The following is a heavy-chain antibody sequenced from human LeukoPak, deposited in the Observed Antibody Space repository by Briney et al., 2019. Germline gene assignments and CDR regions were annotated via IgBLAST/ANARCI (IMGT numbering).Heavy chain of an antibody. J-gene: IGHJ3*02. CDR2: IYHSGST. CDR3: ARRTYDLWSGDYTGAFDI. CDR1: GYSISSGYY. V-gene: IGHV4-38-2*02. Sequence: SETLSLTCTVSGYSISSGYYWGWIRQPPGKGLEWIGSIYHSGSTYYNPSLKSRVTISLDTSKNQFSLKLSSVTAADTAVYYCARRTYDLWSGDYTGAFDIWGQGTMVTVSS. D-gene: IGHD3-3*01.